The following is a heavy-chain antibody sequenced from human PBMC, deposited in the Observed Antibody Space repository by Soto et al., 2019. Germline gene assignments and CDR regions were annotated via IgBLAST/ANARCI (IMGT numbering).Heavy chain of an antibody. V-gene: IGHV4-30-4*01. D-gene: IGHD5-18*01. CDR3: ATDTAMVFRYFDY. J-gene: IGHJ4*02. Sequence: QVQMHESGPGLVKPSQTLSRTCPVSGGSISSGDYYWSWIRQPPGKGLEWIGYIYYSGSTYYNPSLKSRVTISVDTSKNQFSLKLSSVTAADTDVYYCATDTAMVFRYFDYWGQGTLVTVSS. CDR2: IYYSGST. CDR1: GGSISSGDYY.